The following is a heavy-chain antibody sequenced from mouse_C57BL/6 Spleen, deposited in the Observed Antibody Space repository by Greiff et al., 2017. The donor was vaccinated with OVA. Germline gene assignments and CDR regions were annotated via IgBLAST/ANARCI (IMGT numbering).Heavy chain of an antibody. CDR1: GFTFSSYT. D-gene: IGHD1-1*01. J-gene: IGHJ1*03. CDR2: ISGGGGNT. V-gene: IGHV5-9*01. CDR3: ARQAPLYGSRGYCDV. Sequence: EVKLMESGGGLVKPGGSLKLSCAASGFTFSSYTMSWVRQTPEKRLEWVATISGGGGNTYYPDSVKGRFTISRDNAKNTLYLQMSSLRSEDTALYYCARQAPLYGSRGYCDVWGTGTTVTVSS.